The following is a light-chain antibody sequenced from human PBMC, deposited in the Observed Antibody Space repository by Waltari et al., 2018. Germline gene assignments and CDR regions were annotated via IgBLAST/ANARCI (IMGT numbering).Light chain of an antibody. J-gene: IGLJ2*01. CDR2: GVN. Sequence: QSALTQPPSASGSPGQSVTISCTGTSSDIGGYNYVSWYQQHPGKAPKLMIYGVNKRPSGVADRFSVSKSGNTASLTVSGLQAEDEADYYCSSYAGSNNYVVFGGGTKLTVL. V-gene: IGLV2-8*01. CDR3: SSYAGSNNYVV. CDR1: SSDIGGYNY.